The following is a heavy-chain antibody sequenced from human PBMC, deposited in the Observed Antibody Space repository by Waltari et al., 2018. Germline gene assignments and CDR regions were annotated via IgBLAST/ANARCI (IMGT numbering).Heavy chain of an antibody. D-gene: IGHD2-2*01. Sequence: QVQLQQWGAGLLKPSEALSLTCAVYGGSLSAYYLRWFRQPPGKGLEWIGEIKHSGSTNYNPSLKSRVTISVDTSKNQCSLKLSSVTAADTAVYYCARGRYIVVVPAASVWFDPWGQGTLVTVSS. CDR1: GGSLSAYY. J-gene: IGHJ5*02. V-gene: IGHV4-34*01. CDR2: IKHSGST. CDR3: ARGRYIVVVPAASVWFDP.